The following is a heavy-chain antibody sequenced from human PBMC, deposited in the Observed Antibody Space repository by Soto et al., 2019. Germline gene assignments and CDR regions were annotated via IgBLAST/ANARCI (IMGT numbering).Heavy chain of an antibody. CDR1: GFTFTRYS. V-gene: IGHV3-21*06. Sequence: GGSLRLSCAASGFTFTRYSMNWVRQAPGKGLEWVSSISSTTNYIYYGDSMKGQFTISRDNAKNSLYLEMNSLRAEDTAVYYCARESEDLTSNFDYWGQGTLVTVSS. CDR2: ISSTTNYI. CDR3: ARESEDLTSNFDY. J-gene: IGHJ4*02.